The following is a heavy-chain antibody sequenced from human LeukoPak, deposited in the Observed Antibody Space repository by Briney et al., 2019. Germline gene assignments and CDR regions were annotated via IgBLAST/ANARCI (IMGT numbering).Heavy chain of an antibody. CDR3: ARDGASTGYFDWLSSQPPFDY. V-gene: IGHV1-2*02. CDR2: INPSSGGT. CDR1: GYTFTGYY. J-gene: IGHJ4*02. D-gene: IGHD3-9*01. Sequence: PLASVKVSCKASGYTFTGYYMHWVRQAPGQGLEWMGWINPSSGGTNYAQKFQGRVTMTRDTSISTAYMELSRLRSDDTAVYYCARDGASTGYFDWLSSQPPFDYWGQGTLVTVSS.